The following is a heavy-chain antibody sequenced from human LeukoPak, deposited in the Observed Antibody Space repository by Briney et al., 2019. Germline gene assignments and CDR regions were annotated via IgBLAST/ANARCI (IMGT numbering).Heavy chain of an antibody. Sequence: PGGSLRLSCATSGFIFSDYYMSWIRQAPGKGLEWISYISNNGRTIHYADSVKGQFIISRDNTKKSLYLQMNSLRVEDTAVYYCARAAGWLDPWGRGTLVTVPS. CDR1: GFIFSDYY. CDR2: ISNNGRTI. V-gene: IGHV3-11*01. D-gene: IGHD6-13*01. J-gene: IGHJ5*02. CDR3: ARAAGWLDP.